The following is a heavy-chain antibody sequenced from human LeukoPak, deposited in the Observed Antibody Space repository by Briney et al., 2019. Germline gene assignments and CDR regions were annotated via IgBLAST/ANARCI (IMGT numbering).Heavy chain of an antibody. CDR1: GYTFTSYG. J-gene: IGHJ4*02. CDR3: ARSAGSGYDSTMDY. CDR2: IIPIFGTA. D-gene: IGHD5-12*01. Sequence: ASVKVSCKASGYTFTSYGISWVRQAPGQGLEWMGGIIPIFGTANYAQKFQGRVTITADESTSTAYMELSSLRSEDTAVYYCARSAGSGYDSTMDYWGQGTLVTVSS. V-gene: IGHV1-69*13.